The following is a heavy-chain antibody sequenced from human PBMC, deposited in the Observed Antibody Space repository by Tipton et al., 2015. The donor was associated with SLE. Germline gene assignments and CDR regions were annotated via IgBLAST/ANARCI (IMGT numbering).Heavy chain of an antibody. Sequence: TLSLTCTVSGASITSGVYYWSWIRQHPGKGLEWVGCIYYTGSIYYNPSLEGRVTISIDTSKNQFSLKVTSVTAADTALYYCATGKVVPAAPLPYYYYGLHLWGQGNTVTVSS. J-gene: IGHJ6*02. D-gene: IGHD2-2*01. V-gene: IGHV4-31*03. CDR2: IYYTGSI. CDR1: GASITSGVYY. CDR3: ATGKVVPAAPLPYYYYGLHL.